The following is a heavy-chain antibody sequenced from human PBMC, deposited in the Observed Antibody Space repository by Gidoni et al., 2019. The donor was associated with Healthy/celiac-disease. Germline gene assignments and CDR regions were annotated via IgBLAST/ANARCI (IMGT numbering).Heavy chain of an antibody. CDR3: ARHPPYYYDSSGYYSSPQPFDY. J-gene: IGHJ4*02. CDR1: GGSISSSSYY. D-gene: IGHD3-22*01. V-gene: IGHV4-39*01. Sequence: QLQLQESGPGLVKPSETLSLTCTVSGGSISSSSYYWGWFRQPPGKGLEWIGSIYYSGSTYYNPSLKSRVTISVDTSKTQFSLKLSSVTAADTAVYYCARHPPYYYDSSGYYSSPQPFDYWGQGTLVTVSS. CDR2: IYYSGST.